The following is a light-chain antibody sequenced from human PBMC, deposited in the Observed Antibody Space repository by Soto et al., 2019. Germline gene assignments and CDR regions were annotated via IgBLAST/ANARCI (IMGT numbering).Light chain of an antibody. V-gene: IGKV1-12*01. CDR2: FAS. Sequence: DIQMTQSPSSVSASVVDRVTLTCRASQGIGDRLAWYQQKPGKVPQLLIYFASTLGSGVPSRFSGSGSGTDFILTINTLQADAFVTYYCLQTYSFPRTFGQGTKVHIK. CDR3: LQTYSFPRT. CDR1: QGIGDR. J-gene: IGKJ1*01.